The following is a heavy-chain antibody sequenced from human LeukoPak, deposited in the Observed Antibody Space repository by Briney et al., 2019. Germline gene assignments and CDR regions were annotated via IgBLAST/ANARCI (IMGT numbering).Heavy chain of an antibody. Sequence: GGSLRLSCAASGFTFSTYGMHWVRQVRGKGLEWGAVISYDGSHKYYADSVKGRFTISRDNSKNTLYVQMNSLRAEDTAVYYCAKDRVYSGDLGGAFDMWGQGTMVTVSS. CDR2: ISYDGSHK. V-gene: IGHV3-30*18. CDR3: AKDRVYSGDLGGAFDM. D-gene: IGHD1-26*01. J-gene: IGHJ3*02. CDR1: GFTFSTYG.